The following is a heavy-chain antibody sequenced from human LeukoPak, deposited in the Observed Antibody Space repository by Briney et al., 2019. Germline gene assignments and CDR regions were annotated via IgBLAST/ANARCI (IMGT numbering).Heavy chain of an antibody. CDR1: GYTFTSYG. CDR3: AREKKTDEYYYDSSGYYPFDY. Sequence: ASVKVSCKASGYTFTSYGISWVRQAPGQGLEWMGWISAYNGNTNYAQKLQGRVTMTTDTSTSTAYMELRSLRSDDTAVYYCAREKKTDEYYYDSSGYYPFDYWGQGTLVTVSS. J-gene: IGHJ4*02. V-gene: IGHV1-18*01. D-gene: IGHD3-22*01. CDR2: ISAYNGNT.